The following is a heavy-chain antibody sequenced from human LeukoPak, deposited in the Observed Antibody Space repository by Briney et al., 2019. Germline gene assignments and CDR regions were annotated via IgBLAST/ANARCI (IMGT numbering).Heavy chain of an antibody. V-gene: IGHV3-21*01. Sequence: GGSLRLSCAASGFTFSSYWMSWVRQAPGKGLEWVSSISSSSYIYYADSVKGRFTISRDNAKNSLYLQMNSLRAEDTAVYYCASMYCSGGSCYDWGQGTLVTVSS. CDR3: ASMYCSGGSCYD. D-gene: IGHD2-15*01. CDR2: ISSSSYI. J-gene: IGHJ4*02. CDR1: GFTFSSYW.